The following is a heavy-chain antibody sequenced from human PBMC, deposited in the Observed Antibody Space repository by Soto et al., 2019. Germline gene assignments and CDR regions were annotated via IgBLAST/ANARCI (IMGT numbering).Heavy chain of an antibody. CDR2: FDPEDGET. D-gene: IGHD5-12*01. CDR3: ATGKWRHRSAIARAFVDY. J-gene: IGHJ4*02. Sequence: GASVKVSCKVSGYTLTELSMHWVRQAPGKGLEWMGGFDPEDGETIYAQKFQGRVTMTEDTSTDTAYMELSSLRSEDTDVYYYATGKWRHRSAIARAFVDYWGQGTLVTVSS. V-gene: IGHV1-24*01. CDR1: GYTLTELS.